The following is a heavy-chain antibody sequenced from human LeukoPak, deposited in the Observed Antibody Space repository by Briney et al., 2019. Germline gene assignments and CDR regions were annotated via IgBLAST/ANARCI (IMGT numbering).Heavy chain of an antibody. CDR2: ISSNGGST. V-gene: IGHV3-64*01. CDR3: ARDRGYSYGVDAFDI. CDR1: GFTFSSYA. J-gene: IGHJ3*02. D-gene: IGHD5-18*01. Sequence: GGSLRLSCAASGFTFSSYAMHWVRQAPGKGLEYVSAISSNGGSTYYANSVKGRFTISRDNSKNTLYLQMGSLRAEDMAVYYRARDRGYSYGVDAFDIWGQGTMVTVSS.